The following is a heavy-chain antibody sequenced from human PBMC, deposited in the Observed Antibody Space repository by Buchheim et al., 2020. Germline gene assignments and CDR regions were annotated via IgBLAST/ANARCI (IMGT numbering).Heavy chain of an antibody. CDR3: ARSPMKLGYCISTSCYDGIYFDY. CDR2: IYYSGST. Sequence: QVQLQESGPGLVKPSETLSLTCTVSGGSISSYYWSWIRQPPGKGLEWIGYIYYSGSTNYNPSLKSRVTISVDTSKNQFSLKLSSVTAADTAVYYCARSPMKLGYCISTSCYDGIYFDYWGQGT. D-gene: IGHD2-2*01. V-gene: IGHV4-59*01. J-gene: IGHJ4*02. CDR1: GGSISSYY.